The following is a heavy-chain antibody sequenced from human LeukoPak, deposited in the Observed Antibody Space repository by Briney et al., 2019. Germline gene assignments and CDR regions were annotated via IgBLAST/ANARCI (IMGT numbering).Heavy chain of an antibody. CDR2: INQDGGEK. J-gene: IGHJ4*02. CDR1: GFTFTSHW. CDR3: AREGARRGIAAAGRGNYFDY. V-gene: IGHV3-7*01. D-gene: IGHD6-13*01. Sequence: GGSLRLSCAASGFTFTSHWMNWVRQAPGKGLEWVANINQDGGEKYFLDSVKGRFTISRDNAKNSLYLQMNSLRAEDTAVYYCAREGARRGIAAAGRGNYFDYWGQGTLVTVSS.